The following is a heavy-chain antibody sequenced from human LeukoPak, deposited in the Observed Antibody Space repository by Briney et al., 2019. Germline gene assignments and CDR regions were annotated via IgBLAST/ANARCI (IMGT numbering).Heavy chain of an antibody. J-gene: IGHJ5*02. Sequence: ASVKVSCKASGYTFTSYAMNWVRQAPGQGLEWMGWINTNTGNPTYAQGFTGRFVFSLDTSVSTAYLQISSLKPEDTAVYYCAREAVGYCSGGSCSGGFDPWGQGTLVTVSS. V-gene: IGHV7-4-1*02. CDR1: GYTFTSYA. D-gene: IGHD2-15*01. CDR2: INTNTGNP. CDR3: AREAVGYCSGGSCSGGFDP.